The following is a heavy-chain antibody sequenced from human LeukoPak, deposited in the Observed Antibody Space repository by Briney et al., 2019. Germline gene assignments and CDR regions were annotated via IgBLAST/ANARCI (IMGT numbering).Heavy chain of an antibody. CDR3: AKVLYVSSGDYYRYYGMDV. CDR1: GFTFSSNA. Sequence: GGSLRLSCAASGFTFSSNAMSWVRQAPGKGLEWVSTISGGGSSTYYADSVKGRFTISRDNSKNTLYLQMNSLRAEDTAVYYCAKVLYVSSGDYYRYYGMDVWGQGTTVTVSS. CDR2: ISGGGSST. J-gene: IGHJ6*02. V-gene: IGHV3-23*01. D-gene: IGHD3-22*01.